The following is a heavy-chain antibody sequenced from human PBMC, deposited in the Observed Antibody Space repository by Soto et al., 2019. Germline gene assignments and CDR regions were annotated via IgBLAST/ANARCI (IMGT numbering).Heavy chain of an antibody. CDR3: AHAGDYDLLTFDH. CDR1: GFSLTSSGMG. D-gene: IGHD4-17*01. Sequence: QITLKESGPTLVRPAETLTLTCAFSGFSLTSSGMGVAWIRQPPGKALEWLALIYWDDDKRYNPSLKDRLAISKDPSRNQVVLTITNVDPVATATYIGAHAGDYDLLTFDHWGPGTLVTVSS. CDR2: IYWDDDK. V-gene: IGHV2-5*02. J-gene: IGHJ4*02.